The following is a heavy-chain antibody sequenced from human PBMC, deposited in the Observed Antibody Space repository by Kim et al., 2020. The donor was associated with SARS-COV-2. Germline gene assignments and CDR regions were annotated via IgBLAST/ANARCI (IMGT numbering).Heavy chain of an antibody. D-gene: IGHD6-13*01. Sequence: SETLSLTCTVSGGSISSYYWSWIRQPPGKGLEWIGYIYYSGSTNYNPSLKSRVTISVDTSKNQFSLKLSSVTAADTAVYYCARQNSSSWYRNYYYYYGMDVWGQGTTVTVSS. CDR1: GGSISSYY. V-gene: IGHV4-59*01. J-gene: IGHJ6*02. CDR3: ARQNSSSWYRNYYYYYGMDV. CDR2: IYYSGST.